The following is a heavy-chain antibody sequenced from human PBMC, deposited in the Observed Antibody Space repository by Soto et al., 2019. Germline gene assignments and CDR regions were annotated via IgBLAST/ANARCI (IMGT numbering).Heavy chain of an antibody. D-gene: IGHD3-10*01. CDR1: GYTLTGSY. CDR3: ARVIKRGYYFDY. CDR2: INPTSGGT. J-gene: IGHJ4*02. Sequence: ASVKVSCKDSGYTLTGSYRHWVRKAPGQGLEWMGLINPTSGGTNYAQKFQGRVTMTRGTSISTAYMELSRLRSDDTAVYYCARVIKRGYYFDYWGQVTLVTVS. V-gene: IGHV1-2*02.